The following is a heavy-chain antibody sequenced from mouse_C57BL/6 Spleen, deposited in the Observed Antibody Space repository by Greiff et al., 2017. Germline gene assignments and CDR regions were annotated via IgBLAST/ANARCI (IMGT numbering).Heavy chain of an antibody. D-gene: IGHD2-3*01. CDR2: IYPGDGDT. J-gene: IGHJ2*01. CDR1: GYAFSSSW. V-gene: IGHV1-82*01. CDR3: ARWLLRGDFDY. Sequence: QVQLQQSGPELVKPGASVKISCKASGYAFSSSWMNWVKQRPGKGLEWIGRIYPGDGDTNYNGKFKGKATLTADKSSSTAYMQLSSLTSEDSAVYFCARWLLRGDFDYWGQGTTLTVSS.